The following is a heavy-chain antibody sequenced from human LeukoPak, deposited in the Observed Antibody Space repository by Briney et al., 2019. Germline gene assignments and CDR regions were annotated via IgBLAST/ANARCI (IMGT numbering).Heavy chain of an antibody. CDR1: GFPFSSYA. J-gene: IGHJ5*02. D-gene: IGHD1-26*01. Sequence: PGGSLRLSCAASGFPFSSYAMYWVRQAPGKGLVWVARIHGDGDNISYADSVRGRFTISRDNAKDILYLHMNSLRPEDTAVYYCARAQVGAPTDLWGQGTLVTVSS. V-gene: IGHV3-74*01. CDR3: ARAQVGAPTDL. CDR2: IHGDGDNI.